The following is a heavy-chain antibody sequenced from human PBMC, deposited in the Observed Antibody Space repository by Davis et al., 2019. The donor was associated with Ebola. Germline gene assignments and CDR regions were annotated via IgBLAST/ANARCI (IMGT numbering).Heavy chain of an antibody. J-gene: IGHJ4*02. V-gene: IGHV5-51*01. Sequence: GESLKISCEGSGYIFVAYWIAWGRQMPGRGPEWMGIIYPGKSETRYSPSLEGHVTFSVDKSINTAYLQWTSLRASDTATYYCVRGSYYVDYWGQGTQVTVSS. D-gene: IGHD3-10*01. CDR3: VRGSYYVDY. CDR2: IYPGKSET. CDR1: GYIFVAYW.